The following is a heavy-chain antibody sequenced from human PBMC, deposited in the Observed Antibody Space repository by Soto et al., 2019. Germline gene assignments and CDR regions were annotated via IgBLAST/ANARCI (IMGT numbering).Heavy chain of an antibody. D-gene: IGHD3-22*01. V-gene: IGHV3-48*02. Sequence: GGSLRLSCAASGFTFSSYGMNWFRQAPGKGLEWISYISEGSATYYADSVKGRFTISRDNAKNSLYLQMNSLRDEDTAVYYCASRLGTSVYPYWGQGTLVTVAS. CDR3: ASRLGTSVYPY. J-gene: IGHJ4*02. CDR1: GFTFSSYG. CDR2: ISEGSAT.